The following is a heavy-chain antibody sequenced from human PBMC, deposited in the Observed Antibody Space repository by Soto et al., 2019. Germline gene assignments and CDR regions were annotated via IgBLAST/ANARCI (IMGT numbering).Heavy chain of an antibody. V-gene: IGHV4-31*03. CDR1: GGSISSGGYY. CDR3: ARVPFYYDFLSCYYNSGGWFDP. D-gene: IGHD3-3*01. Sequence: PSETLSLTCTVSGGSISSGGYYWSWIRQHPGKGLEWIGYIYYSGSTYYNPSLKSRVTISVDTSKNQFSLKLSSVTAADTAVYYCARVPFYYDFLSCYYNSGGWFDPCGQGSLVTVSS. J-gene: IGHJ5*02. CDR2: IYYSGST.